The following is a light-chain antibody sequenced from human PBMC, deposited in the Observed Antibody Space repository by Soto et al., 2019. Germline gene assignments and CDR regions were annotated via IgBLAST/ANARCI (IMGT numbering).Light chain of an antibody. CDR1: QDINNY. V-gene: IGKV1-33*01. Sequence: DIQMTQSPSSLSASVGDRVSITCQAGQDINNYLNWYQQKPGKAPKLLIYDVSNLDTGVPSRFTGSGSGTDFTFTITSLQSDDVATYYCQQYASLPNTFGYGTRLDIK. J-gene: IGKJ5*01. CDR2: DVS. CDR3: QQYASLPNT.